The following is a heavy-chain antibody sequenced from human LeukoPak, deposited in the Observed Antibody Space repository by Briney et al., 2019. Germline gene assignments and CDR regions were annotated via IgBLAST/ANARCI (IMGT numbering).Heavy chain of an antibody. CDR1: GFTFSSYA. CDR3: AKVSLGYCSGGSCYYFDY. CDR2: ISGSGGST. V-gene: IGHV3-23*01. Sequence: GGSLRLSCAASGFTFSSYAMSWVRQAPGKGLEWVSAISGSGGSTYYADSVEGRFTISRDNSKNTLYLQMNSLRAEDTAVYYCAKVSLGYCSGGSCYYFDYWGQGTLVTVSS. D-gene: IGHD2-15*01. J-gene: IGHJ4*02.